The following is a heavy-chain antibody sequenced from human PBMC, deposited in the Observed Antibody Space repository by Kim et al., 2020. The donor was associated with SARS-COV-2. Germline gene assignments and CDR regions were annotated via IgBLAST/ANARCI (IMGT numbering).Heavy chain of an antibody. CDR1: GGSISSGGYY. Sequence: SETLSLTCTVSGGSISSGGYYWSWIRQHPGKGLEWIGYIYYSLSTYYNPSLKSRVTISVDTSKNQFSLKLSSVTAADTAVYYCARNIGITMIVVVTGWFDPWGQGTLVTVSS. V-gene: IGHV4-31*03. CDR2: IYYSLST. CDR3: ARNIGITMIVVVTGWFDP. D-gene: IGHD3-22*01. J-gene: IGHJ5*02.